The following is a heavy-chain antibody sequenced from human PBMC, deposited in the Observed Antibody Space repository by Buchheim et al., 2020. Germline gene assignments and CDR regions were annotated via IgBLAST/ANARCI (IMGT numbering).Heavy chain of an antibody. J-gene: IGHJ4*02. Sequence: QVQLQESGPGLVKPSQTLSLTCTVSGGSFSSGGYFWSWIRQHPEKGLEWIGYIYHNGRTHYHPSLKSRVAISIDTSKNHFSLNVTSVTAADTAVYYCARGQSWNYALFYWGQGT. V-gene: IGHV4-31*03. CDR1: GGSFSSGGYF. CDR2: IYHNGRT. CDR3: ARGQSWNYALFY. D-gene: IGHD1-7*01.